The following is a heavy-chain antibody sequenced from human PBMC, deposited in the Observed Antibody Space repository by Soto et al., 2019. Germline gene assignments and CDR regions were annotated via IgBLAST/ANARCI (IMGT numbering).Heavy chain of an antibody. Sequence: ASVKVSCQASGYTFTSYDINWVRQDTGQGLEWMGWMNPNSGNTGYAQKFQGRVTMTRNTSISTAYMELSSLRSEDTAVYYCARSLTTLPTLLDYWGQGTLVTVSS. CDR1: GYTFTSYD. CDR2: MNPNSGNT. V-gene: IGHV1-8*01. CDR3: ARSLTTLPTLLDY. J-gene: IGHJ4*02. D-gene: IGHD4-4*01.